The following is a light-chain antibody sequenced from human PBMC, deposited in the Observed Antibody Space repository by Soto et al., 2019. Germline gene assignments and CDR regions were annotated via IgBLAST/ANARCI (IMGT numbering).Light chain of an antibody. Sequence: DIQMTQSPSAMSASVGDRVTITCRARQGISKYLAWFQQRPGKGPRRLVYAASSLQSGVPSRFSGSGSGTEFTLTISSLQPEDFGTYYCLQHTSYPWTFGQGTKVEI. CDR3: LQHTSYPWT. CDR1: QGISKY. V-gene: IGKV1-17*03. CDR2: AAS. J-gene: IGKJ1*01.